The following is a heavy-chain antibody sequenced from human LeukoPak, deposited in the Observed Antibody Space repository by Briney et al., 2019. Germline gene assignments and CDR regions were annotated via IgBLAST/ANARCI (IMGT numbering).Heavy chain of an antibody. CDR1: GFTFGDYA. Sequence: GGSLRLSCTASGFTFGDYAVSWVRQAPGKGLEWVGFIRTQAYGGTSEYAASVKGRFTFSRDDSKSIAYLQLTSLKTDDTGLYYCSGTSYVWGSYRSLDHWGQGTLVTVSS. CDR3: SGTSYVWGSYRSLDH. J-gene: IGHJ4*02. D-gene: IGHD3-16*02. CDR2: IRTQAYGGTS. V-gene: IGHV3-49*04.